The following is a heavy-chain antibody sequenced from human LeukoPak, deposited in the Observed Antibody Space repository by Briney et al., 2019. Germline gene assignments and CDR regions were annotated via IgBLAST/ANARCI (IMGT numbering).Heavy chain of an antibody. CDR3: ARQGSGSYYKVIDY. CDR2: INPSSGST. D-gene: IGHD3-10*01. J-gene: IGHJ4*02. CDR1: GYTFTSYY. Sequence: ASVKVSCKASGYTFTSYYMHWVRQAPGQGPEWMGIINPSSGSTNYAQKFQGRVTMTRDTSTSTVYMELSSLRSDDTAVYHCARQGSGSYYKVIDYWGQGTLVTVSS. V-gene: IGHV1-46*01.